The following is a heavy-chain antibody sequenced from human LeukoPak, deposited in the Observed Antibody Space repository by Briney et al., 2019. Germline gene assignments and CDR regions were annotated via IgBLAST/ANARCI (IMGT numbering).Heavy chain of an antibody. CDR2: ISISSGST. J-gene: IGHJ6*02. Sequence: GGSLRLSCAASGFSFSSYAMSWVRQAPGKGLEWVSSISISSGSTFYAASVKGRFTISRDNSKNTLYLQMNSLRAEDTAVYYCAKDRARIAANGMDVWGQGTTVTVSS. CDR1: GFSFSSYA. D-gene: IGHD6-13*01. CDR3: AKDRARIAANGMDV. V-gene: IGHV3-23*01.